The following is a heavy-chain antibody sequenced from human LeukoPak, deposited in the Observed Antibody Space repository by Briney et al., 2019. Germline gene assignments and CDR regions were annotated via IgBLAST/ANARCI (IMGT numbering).Heavy chain of an antibody. CDR1: GFTFSSYA. D-gene: IGHD2-15*01. CDR3: AKQLGYCSDGSCYFPY. CDR2: ISNNGGYT. Sequence: GGSLRLSCAASGFTFSSYAMSWVRQAPGKGLEWVSAISNNGGYTYYADSVQGRFTISRDNSKSTLCLQMNSLRAEDTAIYYCAKQLGYCSDGSCYFPYWGQGTLVTVSS. V-gene: IGHV3-23*01. J-gene: IGHJ4*02.